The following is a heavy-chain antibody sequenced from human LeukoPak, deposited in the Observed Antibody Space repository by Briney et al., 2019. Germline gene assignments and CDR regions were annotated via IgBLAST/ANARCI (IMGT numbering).Heavy chain of an antibody. CDR3: ARVHASSPFDY. CDR2: INANSGGT. CDR1: GYTFTGYY. V-gene: IGHV1-2*02. Sequence: ASVKVSCKASGYTFTGYYMHLVRQAPGQGLEWMGWINANSGGTNFAQKFQARVTMTRDTSISTAYMELCRLRSDDTAVYYCARVHASSPFDYWGQGTLVTVSS. D-gene: IGHD6-6*01. J-gene: IGHJ4*02.